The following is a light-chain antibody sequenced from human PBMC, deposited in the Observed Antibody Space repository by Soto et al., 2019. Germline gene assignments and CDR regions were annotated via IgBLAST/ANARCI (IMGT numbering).Light chain of an antibody. V-gene: IGKV4-1*01. CDR3: KQYYTTTXMYT. J-gene: IGKJ2*01. CDR2: WAS. CDR1: QSVLYSSNNKNY. Sequence: DIVVTQSPDSLAVSLGERATINCKSSQSVLYSSNNKNYLAWYQHKPGQPPKLLIYWASTRESGVPDRFSGSGSGKDFTITIRSLQAEDVAVYYCKQYYTTTXMYTFGQGTKV.